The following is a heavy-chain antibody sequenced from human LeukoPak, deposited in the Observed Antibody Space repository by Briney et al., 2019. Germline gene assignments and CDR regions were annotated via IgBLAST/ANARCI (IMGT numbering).Heavy chain of an antibody. CDR3: ARDGPGGAVAGDAFDI. CDR1: GFTVSSNY. Sequence: GGSLRLSCAASGFTVSSNYMSWVRQAPGKGLEWVSVIYSGGSTCYADSVKGRFTISRDNSKNTLYLQMNSLRAEDTAVYYCARDGPGGAVAGDAFDIWGQGTMVTVSS. CDR2: IYSGGST. D-gene: IGHD6-19*01. V-gene: IGHV3-66*01. J-gene: IGHJ3*02.